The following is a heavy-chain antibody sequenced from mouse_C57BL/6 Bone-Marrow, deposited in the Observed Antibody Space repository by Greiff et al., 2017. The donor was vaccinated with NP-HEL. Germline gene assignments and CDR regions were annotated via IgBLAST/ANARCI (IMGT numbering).Heavy chain of an antibody. CDR2: IRNKANNHAT. V-gene: IGHV6-6*01. D-gene: IGHD2-2*01. Sequence: DVMLVESGGGLVQPGGSMKLSCAASGFTFSDAWMDWVRQSPEKGLEWVAEIRNKANNHATYYAESVKGRFTISRDDSKSSVYLQMNSLRAEDTGIYYCTPVYYGYDWFAYWGQGTLVTVSA. CDR1: GFTFSDAW. CDR3: TPVYYGYDWFAY. J-gene: IGHJ3*01.